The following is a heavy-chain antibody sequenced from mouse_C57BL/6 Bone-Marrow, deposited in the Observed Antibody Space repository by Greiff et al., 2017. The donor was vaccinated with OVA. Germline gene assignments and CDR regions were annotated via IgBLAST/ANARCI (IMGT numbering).Heavy chain of an antibody. D-gene: IGHD2-4*01. V-gene: IGHV1-82*01. Sequence: VQLQESGPELVKPGASVKISCKASGYAFSSSWMNWVKQRPGKGLEWIGRIYPGDGDTNYNGKFKGKATLTADKSSSTAYMQLSSLTSEDSAVYFCARPSSEGYDCDWDFDVWGTGTTVTVSS. CDR3: ARPSSEGYDCDWDFDV. CDR2: IYPGDGDT. J-gene: IGHJ1*03. CDR1: GYAFSSSW.